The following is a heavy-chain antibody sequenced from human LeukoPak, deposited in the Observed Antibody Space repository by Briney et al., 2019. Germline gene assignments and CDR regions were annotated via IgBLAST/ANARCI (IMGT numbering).Heavy chain of an antibody. J-gene: IGHJ4*02. CDR3: AKAKTAAAGPVAY. D-gene: IGHD6-13*01. Sequence: PGGSLRLSCAASGFTFSSYGMHWVRQAPGKGLEWVAVISYDGSNKYYANSVKGRFTISRDNSKNTLYLQMNSLRAEDTALYYCAKAKTAAAGPVAYWGQGTLVTVSS. V-gene: IGHV3-30*18. CDR1: GFTFSSYG. CDR2: ISYDGSNK.